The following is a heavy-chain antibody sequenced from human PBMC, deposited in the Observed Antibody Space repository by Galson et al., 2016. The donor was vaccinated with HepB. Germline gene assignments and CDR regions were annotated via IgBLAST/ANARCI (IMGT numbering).Heavy chain of an antibody. CDR2: IDPRDSDT. V-gene: IGHV5-51*01. J-gene: IGHJ4*02. CDR3: ARVYYANTGYKFFDL. CDR1: GYDFPSYW. D-gene: IGHD3-22*01. Sequence: QSGAEVKKPGESLKISCQAFGYDFPSYWLGWVRQMPGKGLEWMGIIDPRDSDTKYSPSFQGQVTMSVDKSTNTAYLQWSSLRDDDTAMYYCARVYYANTGYKFFDLWGQGTLVTVSS.